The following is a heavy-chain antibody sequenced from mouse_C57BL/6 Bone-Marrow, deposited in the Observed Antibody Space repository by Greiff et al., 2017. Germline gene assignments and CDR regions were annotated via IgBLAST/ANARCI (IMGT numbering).Heavy chain of an antibody. Sequence: LVESGAELARPGASVKMSCKASGYTFTSYTMHWVKQRPGQGLEWIGYINPSRGYTKYNQKFKDKATLTADKSSSTAYMHLSSLTSEDSAVYYCARSNYPDAMDYWGQGTSVTVSS. CDR3: ARSNYPDAMDY. V-gene: IGHV1-4*01. D-gene: IGHD1-1*01. CDR2: INPSRGYT. J-gene: IGHJ4*01. CDR1: GYTFTSYT.